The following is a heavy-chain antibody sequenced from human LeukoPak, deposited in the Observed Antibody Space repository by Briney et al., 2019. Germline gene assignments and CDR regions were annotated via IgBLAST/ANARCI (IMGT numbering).Heavy chain of an antibody. CDR3: ARGKEGPDY. Sequence: SETLSLTCTVSGGSISGCYWSWIRQPTGKGLEWIGYIFYSGSTNYNPSLKSRVTISVDTSKSQFSLRLSSVTAADTALYYCARGKEGPDYWGQGTLVTVSS. V-gene: IGHV4-59*01. CDR1: GGSISGCY. CDR2: IFYSGST. J-gene: IGHJ4*02.